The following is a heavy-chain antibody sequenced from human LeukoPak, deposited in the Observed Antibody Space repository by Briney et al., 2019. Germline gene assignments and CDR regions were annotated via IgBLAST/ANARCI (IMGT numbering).Heavy chain of an antibody. CDR2: IKQDGSEK. CDR3: ARAKQQAAY. J-gene: IGHJ4*02. CDR1: RFTFSSYW. Sequence: GGSLRLSCAAPRFTFSSYWKSSVRHAPGERLEWVANIKQDGSEKYYVDSVKGRFTISRDNAKSTVYLQRNSLSVEETAVYYCARAKQQAAYWGEGTLVTV. D-gene: IGHD6-13*01. V-gene: IGHV3-7*04.